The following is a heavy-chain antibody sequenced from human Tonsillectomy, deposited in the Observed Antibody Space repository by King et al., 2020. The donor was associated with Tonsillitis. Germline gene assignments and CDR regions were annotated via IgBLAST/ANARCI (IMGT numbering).Heavy chain of an antibody. CDR1: GFTFSTYG. D-gene: IGHD1-26*01. J-gene: IGHJ4*02. CDR2: IFSNRVYI. CDR3: ARDTSESYHNFDY. Sequence: VQLVESGGGLVKPGGSLRLSCAASGFTFSTYGMNWVRQAPGKGLEWVSTIFSNRVYIYYADSVKGRFTISRDNAKSSLYLQLGSLRAEDTAVYYCARDTSESYHNFDYWGQGTLVTVSS. V-gene: IGHV3-21*01.